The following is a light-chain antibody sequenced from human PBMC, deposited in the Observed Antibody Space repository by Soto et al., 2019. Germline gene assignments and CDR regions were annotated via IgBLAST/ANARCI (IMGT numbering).Light chain of an antibody. J-gene: IGKJ1*01. CDR1: QSISTW. CDR2: DAS. CDR3: QQYNSYPWT. Sequence: DIQMTQSPSTLSASVGDRVTIACLASQSISTWLAWYQQKPGKAPKLLIYDASSLESGVPSRFSGGGSGTEFTLTITSLQPDDFATYYCQQYNSYPWTFGQGTKVEIK. V-gene: IGKV1-5*01.